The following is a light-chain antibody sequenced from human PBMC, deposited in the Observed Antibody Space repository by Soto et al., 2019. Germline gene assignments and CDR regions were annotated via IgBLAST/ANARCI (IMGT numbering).Light chain of an antibody. Sequence: DIQMTQSPSTLSASVGDRVTITCRASQSITGWLAWYQQKPGKAPKLLIYDASSLKSGVPSRFSGSGSETEFTLTISSLQPDDFASYYCQHYKSSWTFGQGTKVEIK. CDR2: DAS. CDR3: QHYKSSWT. V-gene: IGKV1-5*01. J-gene: IGKJ1*01. CDR1: QSITGW.